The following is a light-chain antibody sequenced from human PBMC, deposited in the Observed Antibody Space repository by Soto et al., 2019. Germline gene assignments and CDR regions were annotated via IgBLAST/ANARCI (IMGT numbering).Light chain of an antibody. V-gene: IGLV2-14*03. CDR1: SSDVGAYNY. CDR2: DVD. CDR3: CSYTTSNLYV. J-gene: IGLJ1*01. Sequence: QSALTQPASVSGSPGQSIAISCTGTSSDVGAYNYVSWYQQDAGKAPKPIIFDVDNRPSGVSDRFSGSKSGYTASLTISGLQAQDEADYYCCSYTTSNLYVFGTGTKVTVL.